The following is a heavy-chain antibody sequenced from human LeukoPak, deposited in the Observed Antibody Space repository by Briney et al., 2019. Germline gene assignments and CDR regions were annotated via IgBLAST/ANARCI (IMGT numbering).Heavy chain of an antibody. D-gene: IGHD3-16*02. Sequence: SETLSLTCTVSGGSISSYYWRWIRQPPGKGLEWIGYIYYSGSTNYNPSLKSRVTISVDTSKNQFSLKLSSVTAADTAVYYCASLNYDYVWGSYRYTETYFDYWGQGTLVTVSS. CDR1: GGSISSYY. J-gene: IGHJ4*02. CDR2: IYYSGST. CDR3: ASLNYDYVWGSYRYTETYFDY. V-gene: IGHV4-59*01.